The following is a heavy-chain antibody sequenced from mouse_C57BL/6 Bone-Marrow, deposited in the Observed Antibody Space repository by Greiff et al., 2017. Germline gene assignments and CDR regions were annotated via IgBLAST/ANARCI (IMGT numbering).Heavy chain of an antibody. CDR1: GYTFTSYW. Sequence: QVQLQQPGAELVMPGASVKLSCKASGYTFTSYWMHWVKQRPGQGLEWIGEIDPSDSYTNYNQKFKGKSTLTVDKSSSTAYLQLSSLTSEDTAVYYCTPNWVSWDDYWGQGTTLTVSS. V-gene: IGHV1-69*01. CDR2: IDPSDSYT. J-gene: IGHJ2*01. CDR3: TPNWVSWDDY. D-gene: IGHD4-1*01.